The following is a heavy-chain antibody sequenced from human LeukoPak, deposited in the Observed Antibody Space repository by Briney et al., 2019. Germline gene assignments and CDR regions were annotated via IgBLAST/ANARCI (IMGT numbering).Heavy chain of an antibody. V-gene: IGHV3-33*01. D-gene: IGHD3-22*01. CDR3: ARDPAPHDSSGYFDY. Sequence: GGSLRLSCAASGFTFSSYGMHWVRQAPGKGLEWVAVIWYDGSNKYYADSVKGRFTISRDNSKNTLYLQMNSLRAEDTAVYYRARDPAPHDSSGYFDYWGQGTLVTVSS. CDR2: IWYDGSNK. CDR1: GFTFSSYG. J-gene: IGHJ4*02.